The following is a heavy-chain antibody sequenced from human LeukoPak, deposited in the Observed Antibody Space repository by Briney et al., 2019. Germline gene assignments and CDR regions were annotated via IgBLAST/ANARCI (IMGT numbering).Heavy chain of an antibody. V-gene: IGHV4-34*01. Sequence: SETLSLTCAVYGGSFRGYYWSWIRQPPGKGLEWIGEINHSGSTNYNPSLKSRVIISVDTSKNQFSLKLSSVTAADTAVYYCARGGNYDILTGYYRFDYWGQGTLVTVSS. D-gene: IGHD3-9*01. CDR2: INHSGST. CDR1: GGSFRGYY. CDR3: ARGGNYDILTGYYRFDY. J-gene: IGHJ4*02.